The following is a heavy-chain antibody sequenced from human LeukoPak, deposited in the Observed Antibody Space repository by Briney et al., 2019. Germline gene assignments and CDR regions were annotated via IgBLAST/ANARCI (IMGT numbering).Heavy chain of an antibody. CDR3: ARDGEYCSGGSCYSEYFQH. CDR2: IDYSGST. D-gene: IGHD2-15*01. V-gene: IGHV4-39*07. Sequence: PSETLSLTCTVSDGSINSTSSYWGWVRQPPGKGLEWIGSIDYSGSTSYNPSLKSRVTISVDTSKNQFSLKLSSVTAADTAVYYCARDGEYCSGGSCYSEYFQHWGQGTLVTVSS. J-gene: IGHJ1*01. CDR1: DGSINSTSSY.